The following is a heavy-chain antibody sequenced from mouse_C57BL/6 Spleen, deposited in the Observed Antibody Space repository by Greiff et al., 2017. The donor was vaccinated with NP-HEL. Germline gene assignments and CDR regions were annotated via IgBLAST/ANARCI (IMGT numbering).Heavy chain of an antibody. CDR1: GFTFSSYT. J-gene: IGHJ2*01. Sequence: EVQLVESGGGLVKPGGSLKLSCAASGFTFSSYTMSWVRQTPEKRLEWVATISGGGGNTYYPDSVKGRVTISRDNAKNTLYLQMSSLRSEDTALYYCARQATGYYFGDYWGQGTTLTVSS. CDR2: ISGGGGNT. D-gene: IGHD1-1*02. CDR3: ARQATGYYFGDY. V-gene: IGHV5-9*01.